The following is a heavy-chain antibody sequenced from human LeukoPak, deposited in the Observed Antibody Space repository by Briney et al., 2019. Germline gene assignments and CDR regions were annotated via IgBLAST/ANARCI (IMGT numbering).Heavy chain of an antibody. CDR3: ARVVLIYSSNQPYYFDY. V-gene: IGHV1-2*02. CDR1: GYTFTDYF. Sequence: ASVKVSCKASGYTFTDYFIHWVRQAPGQGLEWMGWINPNSGGTKYAQKFQGRVTMTRDTSISTAYMELSRLRSDDTAVYYCARVVLIYSSNQPYYFDYWGQGTLVTVSS. J-gene: IGHJ4*02. D-gene: IGHD6-13*01. CDR2: INPNSGGT.